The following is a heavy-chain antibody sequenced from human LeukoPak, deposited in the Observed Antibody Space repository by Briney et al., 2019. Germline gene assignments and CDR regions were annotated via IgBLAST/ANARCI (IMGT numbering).Heavy chain of an antibody. CDR1: GGSISSSSYY. Sequence: SETLSLTCTVSGGSISSSSYYWGWIRQPPGKGLEWIGRIYTSGSTHYNPSLKSRVTISVDTSKNQFSLKLSSVTAADTAVYYCARGLWFGDENPPYFDYWGQGILVTVSS. CDR3: ARGLWFGDENPPYFDY. CDR2: IYTSGST. J-gene: IGHJ4*02. V-gene: IGHV4-39*07. D-gene: IGHD3-10*01.